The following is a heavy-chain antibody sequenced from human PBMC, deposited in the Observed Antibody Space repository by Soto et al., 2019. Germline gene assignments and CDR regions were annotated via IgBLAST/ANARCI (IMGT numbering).Heavy chain of an antibody. D-gene: IGHD3-10*01. Sequence: QVQLVQSGAEVKKPGASVKVSCKASGYTFTSYYMHWVRQSPGQGLEWMGIINPSGGSTSYAQNFHGRGTMTRDTSTSTVYMELSSLRSEDTAVYYCARARDYYGSGTSWCQGTLVTVSS. CDR3: ARARDYYGSGTS. CDR1: GYTFTSYY. J-gene: IGHJ5*02. V-gene: IGHV1-46*01. CDR2: INPSGGST.